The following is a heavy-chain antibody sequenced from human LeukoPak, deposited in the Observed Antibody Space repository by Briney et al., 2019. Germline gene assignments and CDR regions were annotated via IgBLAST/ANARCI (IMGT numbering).Heavy chain of an antibody. J-gene: IGHJ4*02. V-gene: IGHV3-48*01. CDR1: GFTFSSYS. CDR3: ATTRGFLEWLLPPGY. D-gene: IGHD3-3*01. CDR2: ISSSSSTI. Sequence: GGSLRLSCAASGFTFSSYSMNWVRQAPGKGLEWVSYISSSSSTIYYADSVKGRFTISRDNAKNSLYLQMNSLRAEDTAVYYCATTRGFLEWLLPPGYWGQGTLVTVSS.